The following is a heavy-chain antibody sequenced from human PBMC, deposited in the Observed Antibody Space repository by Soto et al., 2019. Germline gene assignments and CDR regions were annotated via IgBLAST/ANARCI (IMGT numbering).Heavy chain of an antibody. CDR1: GFTFSSYG. D-gene: IGHD2-15*01. CDR2: IWYDGSNK. Sequence: PGGSLRLSCAASGFTFSSYGMHWVRQAPGKGLEWVAVIWYDGSNKYYADSVKGRFTISRDNSKNTLYLQMNSLRAEDTAVYYCAKADCSGGSCYRYYYYYGMDVRGQGTTVTVSS. J-gene: IGHJ6*02. CDR3: AKADCSGGSCYRYYYYYGMDV. V-gene: IGHV3-30*02.